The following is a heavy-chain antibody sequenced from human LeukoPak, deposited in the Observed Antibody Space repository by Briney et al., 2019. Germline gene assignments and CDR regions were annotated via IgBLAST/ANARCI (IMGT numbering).Heavy chain of an antibody. CDR2: ISYSGTT. V-gene: IGHV4-59*12. Sequence: SETLSLTCTVSGVSISSYYWNWIRQPPGKGLEWIGYISYSGTTNYNPSLKSRVTISVDTSKNRFSLKLSSVTAADTAVYYCASYYFDSSGYPLFDSWGPGTLVTVSS. CDR3: ASYYFDSSGYPLFDS. CDR1: GVSISSYY. J-gene: IGHJ4*02. D-gene: IGHD3-22*01.